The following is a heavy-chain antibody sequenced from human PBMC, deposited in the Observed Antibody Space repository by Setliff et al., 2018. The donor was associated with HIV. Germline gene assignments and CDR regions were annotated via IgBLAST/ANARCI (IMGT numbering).Heavy chain of an antibody. CDR3: ASNSYYDSSGYRPSDAFDI. CDR2: INAGNGNK. D-gene: IGHD3-22*01. CDR1: GYTFTSYA. J-gene: IGHJ3*02. Sequence: ASVQVSCKASGYTFTSYAMHWVRQAPGQRLEWMGWINAGNGNKKYSQKFQGRVTITRDTSASTAYMELSSLRSEDTAVYYCASNSYYDSSGYRPSDAFDIWGQGTMVTVSS. V-gene: IGHV1-3*01.